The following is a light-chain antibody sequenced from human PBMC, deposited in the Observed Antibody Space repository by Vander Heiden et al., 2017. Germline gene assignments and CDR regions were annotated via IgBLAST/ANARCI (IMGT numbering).Light chain of an antibody. CDR3: QQYGSSFDT. J-gene: IGKJ2*01. Sequence: IVFTQSPGSLSLSPGERATLSCRASQSFTSTYLAWYQQKPGQAPRLLIYGASTRATGIPERFSGSGSGTDFTLTINRLEAEDSAVYYCQQYGSSFDTFGQGTKLDIK. CDR2: GAS. V-gene: IGKV3-20*01. CDR1: QSFTSTY.